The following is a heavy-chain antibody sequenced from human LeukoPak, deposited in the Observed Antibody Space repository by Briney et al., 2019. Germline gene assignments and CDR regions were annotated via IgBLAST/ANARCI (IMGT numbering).Heavy chain of an antibody. CDR1: GFTFSSYA. CDR2: ISGSGGST. V-gene: IGHV3-23*01. Sequence: GGSLRLSCAASGFTFSSYAMSWVRQAPGKGLEWVSAISGSGGSTYYADSVKGRFTISRDNSKNTLYLQMNSLRAEDTAVYYCAKDLPPTNWNYAAFDIWGQGTMDTVSS. CDR3: AKDLPPTNWNYAAFDI. J-gene: IGHJ3*02. D-gene: IGHD1-7*01.